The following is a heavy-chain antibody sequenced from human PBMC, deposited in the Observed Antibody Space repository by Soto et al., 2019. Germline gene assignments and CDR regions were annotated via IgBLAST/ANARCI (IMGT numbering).Heavy chain of an antibody. D-gene: IGHD1-1*01. CDR2: ISAYNGNT. J-gene: IGHJ6*02. CDR1: GYTFTSYG. V-gene: IGHV1-18*01. Sequence: QVQLVQAGAEVKKPGASVKVSCKASGYTFTSYGISWVRQAPGQGLEWMGWISAYNGNTNYAQKLQGRVTMTTDKSTRTAYMELRGLRSDDTAVYYCARDTISNYYYGMDVWGQGTTVTVSS. CDR3: ARDTISNYYYGMDV.